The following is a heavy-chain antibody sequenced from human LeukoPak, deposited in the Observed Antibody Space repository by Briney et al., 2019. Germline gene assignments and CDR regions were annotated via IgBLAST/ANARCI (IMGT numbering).Heavy chain of an antibody. V-gene: IGHV3-23*01. CDR1: GFTFTSIG. J-gene: IGHJ4*02. Sequence: GGSLGLSFQASGFTFTSIGLTWVRQAPGKGLEWVSAISGSGGSTYYADSVKGRFTISRDNSKNTLYLQMNSLRAEDTAVYYCAREHDYWGQGTLVTVSS. CDR2: ISGSGGST. CDR3: AREHDY.